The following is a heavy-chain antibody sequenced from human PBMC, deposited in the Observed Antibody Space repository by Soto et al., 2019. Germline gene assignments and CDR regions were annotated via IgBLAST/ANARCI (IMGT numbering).Heavy chain of an antibody. CDR1: GGSIRPYY. J-gene: IGHJ4*02. D-gene: IGHD3-3*01. V-gene: IGHV4-59*01. CDR2: IYYSGST. CDR3: ARASSRITIFGVVISDFDY. Sequence: PSETLSLTCTVSGGSIRPYYWSWIRQSPGKGLEWIGHIYYSGSTNYNPSLKSRVTISVDTSKNQFSLKVNSVTAADTAVYFCARASSRITIFGVVISDFDYWGQGTLVTVSS.